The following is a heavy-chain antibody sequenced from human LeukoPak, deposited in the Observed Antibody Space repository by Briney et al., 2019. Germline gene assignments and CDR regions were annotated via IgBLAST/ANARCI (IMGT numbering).Heavy chain of an antibody. V-gene: IGHV1-3*01. CDR1: GYTFTSYA. CDR2: ISAGNGNT. D-gene: IGHD1-26*01. CDR3: ARDSGSGSNDY. Sequence: APVMVSCKASGYTFTSYAIHWVRQAPGQRLEWMGWISAGNGNTKYSQNFQGRVTFISNTSATTAFMELSSLRSEDAAVYYCARDSGSGSNDYWGQGTLVTVSS. J-gene: IGHJ4*02.